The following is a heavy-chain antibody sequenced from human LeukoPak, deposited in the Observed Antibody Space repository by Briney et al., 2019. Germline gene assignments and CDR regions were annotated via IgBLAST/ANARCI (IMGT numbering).Heavy chain of an antibody. J-gene: IGHJ4*02. Sequence: PGGSLRLSCAASGFTFSNAWMSWVRQAPGKGLEWVSVIYGGGTTYYADSVKGRFTVSRDNSKNTLYLQMNSLRGEDTAVYYCASPDLYGSGSSGDYWGQGTLVTVSS. CDR2: IYGGGTT. V-gene: IGHV3-66*01. D-gene: IGHD3-10*01. CDR1: GFTFSNAW. CDR3: ASPDLYGSGSSGDY.